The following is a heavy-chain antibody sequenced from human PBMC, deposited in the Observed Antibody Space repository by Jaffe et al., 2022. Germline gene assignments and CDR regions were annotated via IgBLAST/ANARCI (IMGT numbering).Heavy chain of an antibody. CDR3: ARDPTYYYDSSGYYRAFDI. J-gene: IGHJ3*02. CDR1: GGSISSGSYY. CDR2: IYTSGST. Sequence: QVQLQESGPGLVKPSQTLSLTCTVSGGSISSGSYYWSWIRQPAGKGLEWIGRIYTSGSTNYNPSLKSRVTISVDTSKNQFSLKLSSVTAADTAVYYCARDPTYYYDSSGYYRAFDIWGQGTMVTVSS. V-gene: IGHV4-61*02. D-gene: IGHD3-22*01.